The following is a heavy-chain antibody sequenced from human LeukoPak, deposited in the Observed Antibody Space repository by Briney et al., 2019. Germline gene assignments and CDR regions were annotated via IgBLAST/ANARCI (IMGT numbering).Heavy chain of an antibody. J-gene: IGHJ4*02. CDR3: ARDPLTTVVTGPLDY. CDR1: GFTFSSYG. D-gene: IGHD4-23*01. Sequence: HTGGSLRLSCAASGFTFSSYGMHWVRQAPGKGLEWVAFIRYDGSNKYYADSVKGRFTISRDNSKNTLYLQMNSLRAEDTAVYYCARDPLTTVVTGPLDYWGQGTLVTVSS. CDR2: IRYDGSNK. V-gene: IGHV3-30*02.